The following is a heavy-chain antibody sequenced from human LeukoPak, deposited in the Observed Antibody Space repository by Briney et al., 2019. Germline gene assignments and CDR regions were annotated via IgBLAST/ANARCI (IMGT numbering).Heavy chain of an antibody. CDR3: ARSPQFLYYFDMDV. CDR2: IKQDGSEK. CDR1: GFTFSSYW. Sequence: PGGSLRLSCAASGFTFSSYWLNWVRQAPGKGLEWVANIKQDGSEKFYVDSVKGRFTISRDNAKNSLYLQMNSLRAEDTAVYYCARSPQFLYYFDMDVWGKGTTVTVSS. J-gene: IGHJ6*03. D-gene: IGHD1-14*01. V-gene: IGHV3-7*01.